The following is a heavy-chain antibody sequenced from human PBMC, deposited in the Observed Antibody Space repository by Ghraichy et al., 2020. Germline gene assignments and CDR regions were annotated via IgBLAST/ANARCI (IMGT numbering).Heavy chain of an antibody. CDR2: INTNTGNP. CDR1: GYTFTSYA. Sequence: ASVKVSCKASGYTFTSYAMNWVRQAPGQGLEWMGWINTNTGNPTYAQGFTGRFVFSLDTSVSTAYLQICSLKAEDTAVYYCARDWSPAARDYYYYGMDVWGQGTTVTVSS. CDR3: ARDWSPAARDYYYYGMDV. V-gene: IGHV7-4-1*01. J-gene: IGHJ6*02. D-gene: IGHD2-2*01.